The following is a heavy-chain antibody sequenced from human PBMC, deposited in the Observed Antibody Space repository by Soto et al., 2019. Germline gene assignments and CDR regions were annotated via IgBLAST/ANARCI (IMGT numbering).Heavy chain of an antibody. CDR1: GYTFTSYG. J-gene: IGHJ4*02. V-gene: IGHV1-18*01. D-gene: IGHD5-18*01. CDR2: ISGYNGNT. Sequence: ASLKVSCKASGYTFTSYGISWVRQAPGQGLEWMGWISGYNGNTNYAQKLQGRVTMTTDTSTSTAYMELRSLRSDDTAVYYCARDRGYNYGTRFDYWGQGTLVTAPQ. CDR3: ARDRGYNYGTRFDY.